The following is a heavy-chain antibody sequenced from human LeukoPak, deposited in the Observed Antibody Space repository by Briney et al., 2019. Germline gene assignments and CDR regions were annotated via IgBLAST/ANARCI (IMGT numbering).Heavy chain of an antibody. J-gene: IGHJ4*02. V-gene: IGHV3-23*01. CDR2: IFPSGGGI. CDR3: ATYRQVLLPFES. CDR1: GFTFSTFA. D-gene: IGHD2-8*02. Sequence: GSLRLSCEASGFTFSTFAMIWVRQPPGKGLEWDSSIFPSGGGIHYADSVRGRFTISRDNSKSTLSLQMNSLRAEDTAIYYCATYRQVLLPFESWGQGTLVTVSS.